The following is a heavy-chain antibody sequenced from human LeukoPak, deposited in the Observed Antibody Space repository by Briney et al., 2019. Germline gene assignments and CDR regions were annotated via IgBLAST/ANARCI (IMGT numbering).Heavy chain of an antibody. Sequence: SETLSLTCTVSGGSISSYYWSWIRQPPGKGLEWIGYIYYSGSTNYNPSLKSRVTISVDTSKNQFSLKLSSVTAADTAVYYCARDTPYYDILTGYYRSDAFDIWGQGTMVTVAS. J-gene: IGHJ3*02. CDR1: GGSISSYY. CDR3: ARDTPYYDILTGYYRSDAFDI. CDR2: IYYSGST. V-gene: IGHV4-59*01. D-gene: IGHD3-9*01.